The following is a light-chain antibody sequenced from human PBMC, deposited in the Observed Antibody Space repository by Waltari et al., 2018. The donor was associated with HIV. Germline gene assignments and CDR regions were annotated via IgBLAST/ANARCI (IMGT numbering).Light chain of an antibody. CDR1: QDISTW. CDR2: VAS. CDR3: QQTHSFPWT. V-gene: IGKV1-12*01. J-gene: IGKJ1*01. Sequence: IQMTQSPSSVSASVGGRVTINCRASQDISTWLAWYQQRPGKAPQLLIYVASTLQSGVPSRVSGSGSGTDFTLTISSLQTEDFATYYCQQTHSFPWTFGQGTKVEIK.